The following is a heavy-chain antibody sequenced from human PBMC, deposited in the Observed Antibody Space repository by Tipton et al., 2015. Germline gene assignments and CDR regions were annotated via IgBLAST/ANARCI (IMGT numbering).Heavy chain of an antibody. J-gene: IGHJ6*02. CDR2: IYYSGST. Sequence: TLSLTCTVSDGSISSYYWSWIRQPPGEGLEWIGYIYYSGSTNYNPSLRSRVAMSMDTSKNQFSLKLSSVIAADTAVYYCARDLGQQLVGPYYFHYATDVWGQGTSVTVSS. CDR1: DGSISSYY. D-gene: IGHD6-6*01. V-gene: IGHV4-59*01. CDR3: ARDLGQQLVGPYYFHYATDV.